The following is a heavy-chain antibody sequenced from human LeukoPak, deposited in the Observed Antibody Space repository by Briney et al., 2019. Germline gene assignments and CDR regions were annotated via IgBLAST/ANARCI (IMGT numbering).Heavy chain of an antibody. CDR1: GGSISTYY. V-gene: IGHV4-59*01. D-gene: IGHD6-6*01. J-gene: IGHJ1*01. CDR2: IYHSGST. Sequence: SGTLSLTCTASGGSISTYYWNWIRQPPGKGLEWIGYIYHSGSTNYNPSLQSRVTISVDTSKNQFSLNLNSVTAADTAVYYCARGGAARLHFQNWGQGTLVTVSS. CDR3: ARGGAARLHFQN.